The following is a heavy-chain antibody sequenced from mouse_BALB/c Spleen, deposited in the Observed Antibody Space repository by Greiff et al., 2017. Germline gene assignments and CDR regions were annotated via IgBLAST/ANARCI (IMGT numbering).Heavy chain of an antibody. CDR1: GYTFTSYV. CDR2: INPYNDGT. V-gene: IGHV1-14*01. J-gene: IGHJ3*01. CDR3: ASRHYYGSSWFAY. D-gene: IGHD1-1*01. Sequence: VQLQQSGPELVKPGASVKMSCKASGYTFTSYVMHWVKQKPGQGLEWIGYINPYNDGTKYNEKFKGKATLTSDKSSSTAYMELSSLTSEDSAVYYCASRHYYGSSWFAYWGQGTLVTVSA.